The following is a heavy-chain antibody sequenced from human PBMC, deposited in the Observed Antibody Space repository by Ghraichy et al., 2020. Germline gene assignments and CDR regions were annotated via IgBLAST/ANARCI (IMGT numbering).Heavy chain of an antibody. CDR3: TRQQTGTAAFDI. J-gene: IGHJ3*02. Sequence: GGSLRLSCAASGFTFSGSFIHWVRQAPGEGLQWVGRIKTKANNYETAYAASVKGRFIISRDDSHNTAYLQMDSLKTEDTAMFYCTRQQTGTAAFDIWGQGTVVTVSS. V-gene: IGHV3-73*01. CDR1: GFTFSGSF. D-gene: IGHD1-1*01. CDR2: IKTKANNYET.